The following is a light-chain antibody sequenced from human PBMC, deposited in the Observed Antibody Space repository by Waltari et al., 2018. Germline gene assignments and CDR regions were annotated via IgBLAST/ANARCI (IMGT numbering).Light chain of an antibody. CDR3: QQYYLKPPT. J-gene: IGKJ1*01. Sequence: DIQMTQSPSSLSASVGDRVTISCRASQVIGSSLAWYQQKPGKAPKFLLFAASRLASGVPSRFSGSGSGTDFTLTISSLQPEDFATYYCQQYYLKPPTFSQGTKVEIK. V-gene: IGKV1-NL1*01. CDR2: AAS. CDR1: QVIGSS.